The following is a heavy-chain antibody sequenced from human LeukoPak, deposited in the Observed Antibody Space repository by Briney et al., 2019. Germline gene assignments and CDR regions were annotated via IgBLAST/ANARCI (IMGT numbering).Heavy chain of an antibody. J-gene: IGHJ4*02. CDR2: ISGSGGST. Sequence: PGGSLRLSCAASGFTFSSYAMSWVRQAPGKGLEWVSAISGSGGSTYYADSVKGRFTISRDNSKNTLYLQMNSLRAKDTAVYYCAKGYDYGTRGPDYWGQGTLVTVSS. CDR1: GFTFSSYA. V-gene: IGHV3-23*01. CDR3: AKGYDYGTRGPDY. D-gene: IGHD4-17*01.